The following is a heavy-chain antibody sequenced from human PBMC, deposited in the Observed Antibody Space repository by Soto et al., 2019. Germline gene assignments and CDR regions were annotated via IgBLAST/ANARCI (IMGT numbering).Heavy chain of an antibody. CDR1: EFTVSGHA. CDR2: ITADGVT. CDR3: APHVSCSGVSCQYDAFAI. V-gene: IGHV3-23*01. J-gene: IGHJ3*02. D-gene: IGHD2-15*01. Sequence: EVQVLESGGGLVQPGGSLRLSCEGSEFTVSGHAMTWIRQAPGKGPEWVSTITADGVTYYADSVKGRFAMSRDTSENTLYLQMNSLGAEDTAAYYCAPHVSCSGVSCQYDAFAIRGQGTMVTVSS.